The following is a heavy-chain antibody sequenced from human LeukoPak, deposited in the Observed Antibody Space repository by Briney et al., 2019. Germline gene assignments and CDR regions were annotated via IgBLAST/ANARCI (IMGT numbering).Heavy chain of an antibody. CDR2: ISGSGGST. CDR3: AKTIAVAGTSGWFDP. J-gene: IGHJ5*02. Sequence: GGSLRLSCAASGFTFSSYAMSWVRQAPGKGLEWVSAISGSGGSTYYADSVKGRFTISRDNSKNTLYLQMNSLRAEDMAVYYCAKTIAVAGTSGWFDPWGQGTLVTVSS. V-gene: IGHV3-23*01. D-gene: IGHD6-19*01. CDR1: GFTFSSYA.